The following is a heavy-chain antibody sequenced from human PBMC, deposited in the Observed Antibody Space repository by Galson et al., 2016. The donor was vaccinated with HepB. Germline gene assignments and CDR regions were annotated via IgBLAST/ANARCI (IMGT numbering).Heavy chain of an antibody. Sequence: SLRLSCAASRFTFSTYNVNWVRRAPGRGLEWVSCISSTSSTKYYADSVKGRFTISRDNAKNSLFLQMTSLRDEDTAVYYCARTYYDYIWGSYRESHFDFWGQGTLVTVSS. CDR2: ISSTSSTK. V-gene: IGHV3-48*02. CDR1: RFTFSTYN. J-gene: IGHJ4*02. CDR3: ARTYYDYIWGSYRESHFDF. D-gene: IGHD3-16*02.